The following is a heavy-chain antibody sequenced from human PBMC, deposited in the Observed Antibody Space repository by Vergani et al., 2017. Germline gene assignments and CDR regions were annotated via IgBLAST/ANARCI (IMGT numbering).Heavy chain of an antibody. D-gene: IGHD3-3*01. CDR1: GGSISSYY. V-gene: IGHV4-59*01. J-gene: IGHJ5*02. CDR2: IYYSGST. CDR3: ARTYYDFWSGYPNWFDP. Sequence: QVQLQESGPGLVKPSETLYLTCTVSGGSISSYYWSWIRQPPGKGLEWIGYIYYSGSTNYNPSLKSRVTISVDTSKNQFSLKLSSVTAADTAVYYCARTYYDFWSGYPNWFDPWGQGTLVTVSS.